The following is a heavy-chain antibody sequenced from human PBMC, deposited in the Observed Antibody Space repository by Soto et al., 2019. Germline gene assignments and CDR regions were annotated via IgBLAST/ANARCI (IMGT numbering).Heavy chain of an antibody. CDR3: AHSRWLQLDY. Sequence: QITLKATGPTLVKPTQTLTLTCTFSGFSLNTTGEGVGWIRQPPGKALDWLALIFWDDDKRYSPSLKSRPTIPKDTSKNQGVFTMNNMDPVDTATYSCAHSRWLQLDYWGQGTLVTVAS. J-gene: IGHJ4*02. CDR1: GFSLNTTGEG. V-gene: IGHV2-5*02. D-gene: IGHD5-12*01. CDR2: IFWDDDK.